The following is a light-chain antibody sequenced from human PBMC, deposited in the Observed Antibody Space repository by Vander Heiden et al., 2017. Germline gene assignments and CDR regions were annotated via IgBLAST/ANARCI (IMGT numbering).Light chain of an antibody. Sequence: QSALTQPRPVSGSPGQSVTISCTDTRRDVGGYNYCSWYQQHPGKAHTLMSYDVSRRPSVAPARFSASKSGTTAALTTSGPQAEDDAYYYCCSDAGSYTVVFGGGTKLTVL. CDR2: DVS. CDR3: CSDAGSYTVV. CDR1: RRDVGGYNY. J-gene: IGLJ2*01. V-gene: IGLV2-11*01.